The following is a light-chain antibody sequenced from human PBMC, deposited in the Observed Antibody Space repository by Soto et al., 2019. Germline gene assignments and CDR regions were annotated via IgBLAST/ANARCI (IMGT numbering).Light chain of an antibody. J-gene: IGKJ1*01. CDR2: ATS. CDR3: QQTYTTPRT. CDR1: QTASNY. V-gene: IGKV1-39*01. Sequence: DTPMTQSPSYMYAPVGDRIIITCRASQTASNYVNWYQQKPGKAPPLLSSATSTLQSGVPSRFRGSGSGTDFTLTITSLQPEDFATYYCQQTYTTPRTFGQGNKVAIK.